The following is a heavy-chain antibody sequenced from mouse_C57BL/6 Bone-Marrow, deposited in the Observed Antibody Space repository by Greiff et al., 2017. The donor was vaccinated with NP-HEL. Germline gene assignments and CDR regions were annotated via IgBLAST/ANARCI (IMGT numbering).Heavy chain of an antibody. V-gene: IGHV5-17*01. CDR3: ARGYY. CDR2: ISSGSSTI. Sequence: EVNPVESGGGLVKPGGSLKLSCAASGFTFSDYGMHWVRQAPEKGLEWVAYISSGSSTIDYADTVKGRISISRDNAKKTLVLQMSSLRSEDTAMYYCARGYYWGEGTTLTVSS. D-gene: IGHD2-2*01. CDR1: GFTFSDYG. J-gene: IGHJ2*01.